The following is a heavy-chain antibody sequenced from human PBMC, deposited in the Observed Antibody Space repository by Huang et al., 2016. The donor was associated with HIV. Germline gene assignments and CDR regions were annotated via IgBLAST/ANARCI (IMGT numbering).Heavy chain of an antibody. V-gene: IGHV4-39*01. CDR2: VYYSGST. D-gene: IGHD2-2*01. CDR3: ARHMDCSSSSCLAGGHERGPFDM. Sequence: QLQLQESGPGLVKPSETLSLTCSVSGGSIRSSSYYWGWIRQPPGKGLAWIGSVYYSGSTFYNPSLKSRVTISVDTAKNQFSLRLSSVTAADTSVYYCARHMDCSSSSCLAGGHERGPFDMWGQGTMVTVSS. J-gene: IGHJ3*02. CDR1: GGSIRSSSYY.